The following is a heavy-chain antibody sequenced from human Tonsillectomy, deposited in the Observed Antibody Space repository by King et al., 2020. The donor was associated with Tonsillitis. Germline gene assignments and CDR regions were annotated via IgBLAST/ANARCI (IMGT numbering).Heavy chain of an antibody. D-gene: IGHD6-19*01. CDR1: GGYFSDYY. V-gene: IGHV4-34*01. CDR2: INHSGST. J-gene: IGHJ4*02. CDR3: ARLIAVAGTDY. Sequence: VQLQQWGAGLLKPSETLSLTFAVYGGYFSDYYWTWIRQPPGKGLEWIGEINHSGSTNYNPSLKSRVTISVDTSKNQFSLKLSSVTAADTAVYYCARLIAVAGTDYWGQGTLVTVSS.